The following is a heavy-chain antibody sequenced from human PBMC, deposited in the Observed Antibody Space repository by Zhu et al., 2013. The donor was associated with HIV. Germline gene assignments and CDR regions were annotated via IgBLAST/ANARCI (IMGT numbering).Heavy chain of an antibody. V-gene: IGHV1-69*01. CDR3: ARVDPPGIAVAGTPFDY. CDR1: GGTFSTYA. D-gene: IGHD6-19*01. CDR2: IIPIFGTA. J-gene: IGHJ4*02. Sequence: QEQLVQSGAEVKKPGSSVKVSCQASGGTFSTYAINWVRQAPGQGLEWMGGIIPIFGTANYAQKFQGRVTITADESTSTAYMELSRLRSDDTAVYYCARVDPPGIAVAGTPFDYWGQGTLVTVSS.